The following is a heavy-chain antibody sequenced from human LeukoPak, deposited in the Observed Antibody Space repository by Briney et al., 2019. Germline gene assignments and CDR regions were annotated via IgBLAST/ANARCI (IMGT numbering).Heavy chain of an antibody. Sequence: SETLSLTCAVYGGSFSGYYWSWIRRPPGKGLEWIGEINHSGSTNYNPSLKSRVTISVDTSKNQFSLKLSSVTAADTAVYYCASVGLGYWGQGTLVTVSS. CDR2: INHSGST. J-gene: IGHJ4*02. D-gene: IGHD6-19*01. CDR3: ASVGLGY. V-gene: IGHV4-34*01. CDR1: GGSFSGYY.